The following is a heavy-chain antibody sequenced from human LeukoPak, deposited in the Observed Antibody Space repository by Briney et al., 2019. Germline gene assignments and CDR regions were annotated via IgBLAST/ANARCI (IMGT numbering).Heavy chain of an antibody. Sequence: GGSLRLSCAASGFTVSSNYMSWVRQAPVKGLEWVSVLYSGGSTYYADSVKGRFTISRHNSKNTLYLQMNSLRAEDTAVYYCARATYYYDSSGYYCGPYCFDYWGQGTLVTVSS. CDR3: ARATYYYDSSGYYCGPYCFDY. J-gene: IGHJ4*02. D-gene: IGHD3-22*01. CDR2: LYSGGST. V-gene: IGHV3-53*04. CDR1: GFTVSSNY.